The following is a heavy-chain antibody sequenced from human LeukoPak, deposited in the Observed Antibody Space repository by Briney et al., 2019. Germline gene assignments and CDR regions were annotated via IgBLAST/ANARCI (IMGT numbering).Heavy chain of an antibody. V-gene: IGHV4-39*01. CDR2: IYYSGST. Sequence: PSETLSLTCSVSGGSISSSSYYWGWIRQPPGKGLEWIGSIYYSGSTYYNPSLKSRVTISVDTSKNQFSLKLSSVTAADTAVYYCARHPLIQYCSGGSCYSDWFDPWGQGTLVTVSS. D-gene: IGHD2-15*01. CDR1: GGSISSSSYY. CDR3: ARHPLIQYCSGGSCYSDWFDP. J-gene: IGHJ5*02.